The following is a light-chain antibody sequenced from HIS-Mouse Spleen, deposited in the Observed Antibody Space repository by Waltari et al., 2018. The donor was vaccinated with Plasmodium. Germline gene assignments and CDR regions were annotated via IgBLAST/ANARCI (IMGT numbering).Light chain of an antibody. CDR3: QQYNSHWT. J-gene: IGKJ1*01. CDR2: KAS. Sequence: DIQMTQSPSTLPSSVGFRVPITCRASQSISSWLAWYQQKPGKAPKLLIYKASSLESGVPSRFSGSGSGTEFTLTISSLQPDDFATYYCQQYNSHWTFGQGTKVEIK. V-gene: IGKV1-5*03. CDR1: QSISSW.